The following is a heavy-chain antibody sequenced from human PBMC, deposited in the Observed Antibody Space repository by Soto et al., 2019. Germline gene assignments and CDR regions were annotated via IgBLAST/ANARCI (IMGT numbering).Heavy chain of an antibody. CDR3: ARECGRTHYYYYYGMDV. CDR2: IIPILGIA. Sequence: QVQLVQSGAELKKPGSSVKVSCKASGGTFSSYTISWVRQAPGQGLEWMGRIIPILGIANYAQKFQGRVTITADKSTSTAYMELSSLRSEDTAVYYCARECGRTHYYYYYGMDVWGQGTTVTISS. D-gene: IGHD2-21*01. V-gene: IGHV1-69*08. CDR1: GGTFSSYT. J-gene: IGHJ6*02.